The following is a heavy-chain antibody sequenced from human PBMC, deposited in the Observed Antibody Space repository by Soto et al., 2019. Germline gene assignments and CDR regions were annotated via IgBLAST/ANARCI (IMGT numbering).Heavy chain of an antibody. Sequence: GGSLRLSCAASGFPFSSYAMSWVRQAPGKGLEWVSAISGSGGSTYYADSVKGRFTISRDNSKNTLYLQMNSLRAEDTAVYYCAKDSGYCSGGSCLHYYYYMDVWGKGTTVTVSS. CDR2: ISGSGGST. V-gene: IGHV3-23*01. CDR1: GFPFSSYA. D-gene: IGHD2-15*01. CDR3: AKDSGYCSGGSCLHYYYYMDV. J-gene: IGHJ6*03.